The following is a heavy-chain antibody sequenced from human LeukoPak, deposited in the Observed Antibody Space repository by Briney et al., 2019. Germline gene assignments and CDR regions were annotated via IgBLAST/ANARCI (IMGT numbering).Heavy chain of an antibody. CDR3: AHSIFGVVPPYYSFGMDV. CDR1: GGSFSGYY. Sequence: SETLSLTCAVYGGSFSGYYWNWIRQPPGKGLEWIGEINHSGSTNYNPSLKSRVTISVDTSKNQFSLKLSSVTAAAAAAYYCAHSIFGVVPPYYSFGMDVWGQGTTVTVS. CDR2: INHSGST. D-gene: IGHD3-3*01. J-gene: IGHJ6*02. V-gene: IGHV4-34*01.